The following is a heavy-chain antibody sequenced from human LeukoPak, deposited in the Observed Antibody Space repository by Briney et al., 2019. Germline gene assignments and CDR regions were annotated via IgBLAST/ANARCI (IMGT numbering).Heavy chain of an antibody. CDR2: IYYSGST. Sequence: SETLSLTCTVSGGSISSYYWSWIRQPPGKGLEWIGYIYYSGSTNYNPSLKSRVTISVDTSKNQFSLKLSSVTAADTAVYYCARGRIMITFGGVIVPRGFDYWGQGTLVTVSS. J-gene: IGHJ4*02. D-gene: IGHD3-16*02. CDR1: GGSISSYY. CDR3: ARGRIMITFGGVIVPRGFDY. V-gene: IGHV4-59*12.